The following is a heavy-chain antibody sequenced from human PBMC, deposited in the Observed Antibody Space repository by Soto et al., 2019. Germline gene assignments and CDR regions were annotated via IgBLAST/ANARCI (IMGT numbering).Heavy chain of an antibody. CDR1: GSSFTSYW. J-gene: IGHJ6*02. CDR3: ARLLYYDILTGSYYYYGMDV. CDR2: IDPSDSYT. D-gene: IGHD3-9*01. V-gene: IGHV5-10-1*01. Sequence: ESLKISCKGSGSSFTSYWISWVRQMPGKGLEWMGRIDPSDSYTNYSPSFQGHVTISADKSISTAYLQWSSLKASDTAMYYCARLLYYDILTGSYYYYGMDVWGQGTTVTVSS.